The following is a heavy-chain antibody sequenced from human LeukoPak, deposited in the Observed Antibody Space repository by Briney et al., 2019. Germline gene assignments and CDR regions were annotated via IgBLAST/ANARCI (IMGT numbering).Heavy chain of an antibody. Sequence: ASVKVSCKASGYTFTGYYMHWVRQAPGQGLEWMGWINPNSGGTNYAQKLQGRVTMTRDSSISTAYIELSRLRSDDTAVYYCVPSKWELLLGAYWGQGTLVTVSS. D-gene: IGHD1-26*01. CDR1: GYTFTGYY. V-gene: IGHV1-2*02. CDR3: VPSKWELLLGAY. J-gene: IGHJ4*02. CDR2: INPNSGGT.